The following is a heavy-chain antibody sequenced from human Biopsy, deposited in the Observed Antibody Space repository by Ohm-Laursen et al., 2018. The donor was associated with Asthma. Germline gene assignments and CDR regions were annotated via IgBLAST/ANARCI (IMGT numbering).Heavy chain of an antibody. J-gene: IGHJ4*02. V-gene: IGHV1-69*13. CDR2: INSVFGTT. CDR3: ARKAGSCISRTCYSLDF. D-gene: IGHD2-2*01. Sequence: ASVKVSCKSLGGTFNTYVIGWVRKAPGQGLEWMGGINSVFGTTTYPQKFQDRVTITADDSTSTVYMELSSLRSEDTAVYYCARKAGSCISRTCYSLDFWGRGTLVTVSS. CDR1: GGTFNTYV.